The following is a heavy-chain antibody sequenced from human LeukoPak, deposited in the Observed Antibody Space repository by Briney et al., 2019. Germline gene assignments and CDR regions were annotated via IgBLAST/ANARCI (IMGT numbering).Heavy chain of an antibody. CDR2: FDPENGET. CDR1: GYTLTELS. CDR3: ARTRGTHISMAYLDS. J-gene: IGHJ4*02. Sequence: ASVKVSCKVSGYTLTELSMHWVRQAPGKGLEWMGGFDPENGETIYAQKFQGRVTMTEDTSTDTAYMELSSLRSDDTAVYYCARTRGTHISMAYLDSWGQGTLVTVSS. V-gene: IGHV1-24*01. D-gene: IGHD2/OR15-2a*01.